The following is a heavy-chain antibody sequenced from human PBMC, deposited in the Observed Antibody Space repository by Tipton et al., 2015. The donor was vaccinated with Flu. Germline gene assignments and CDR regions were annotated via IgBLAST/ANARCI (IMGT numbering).Heavy chain of an antibody. CDR1: GASISSRSYY. CDR3: ACRGSCYH. J-gene: IGHJ4*02. Sequence: LRLSCTVSGASISSRSYYWGWIRQPPGKGLEWIGCIYSSGSTYYNPSLKSRVTISLDTSKNQFSLKLSSVTAADTAVYYCACRGSCYHWGQGTLVTVSS. D-gene: IGHD1-26*01. CDR2: IYSSGST. V-gene: IGHV4-39*07.